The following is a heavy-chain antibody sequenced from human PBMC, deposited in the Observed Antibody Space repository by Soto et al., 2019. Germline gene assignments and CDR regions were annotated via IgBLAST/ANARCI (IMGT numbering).Heavy chain of an antibody. D-gene: IGHD3-22*01. V-gene: IGHV1-69*01. CDR2: IIPIFGTA. Sequence: QVQLVQSGAEVKKPGSSVKVSCKASGGTFSSYAISWVRQAPGQGLEWMGGIIPIFGTANYAQKFQGRVTITADESTSTAYMELSSLRSEDTAVYCCAKREGPRGNYYDSSGYYYVWGQGTLVTVSS. J-gene: IGHJ4*02. CDR1: GGTFSSYA. CDR3: AKREGPRGNYYDSSGYYYV.